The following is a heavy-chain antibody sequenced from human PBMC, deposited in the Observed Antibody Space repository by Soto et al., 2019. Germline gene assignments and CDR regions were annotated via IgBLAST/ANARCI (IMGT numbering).Heavy chain of an antibody. D-gene: IGHD6-13*01. J-gene: IGHJ4*02. V-gene: IGHV1-3*04. CDR2: INTAKDNT. CDR3: ARGSSWSYVGY. Sequence: QVQLVQSGAEVKKPGASVKVSCKASGYTFTSYAIHWVRQAPGQRLEWMGWINTAKDNTKYSQKFQGRVTITRDTAASIVYMDLSSLRAENTAVYYCARGSSWSYVGYRGQGTLVTVSS. CDR1: GYTFTSYA.